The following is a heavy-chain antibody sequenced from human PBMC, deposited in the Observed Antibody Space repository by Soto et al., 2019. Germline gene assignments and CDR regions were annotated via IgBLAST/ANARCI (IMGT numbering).Heavy chain of an antibody. CDR2: ISSSSSYT. D-gene: IGHD1-26*01. V-gene: IGHV3-11*06. J-gene: IGHJ5*02. Sequence: AGGSLRLSCAASGFTFSDYYMSWIRQAPGKGLEWVSYISSSSSYTNYADSVKGRFTISRDNAKNSLYLQMNSLRAEDTAVYYCARDTRYSGSVDPWGQGTLVTVSS. CDR1: GFTFSDYY. CDR3: ARDTRYSGSVDP.